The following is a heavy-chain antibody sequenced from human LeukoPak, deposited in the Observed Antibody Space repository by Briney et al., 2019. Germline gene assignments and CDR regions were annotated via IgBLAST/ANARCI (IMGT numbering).Heavy chain of an antibody. Sequence: SETLSLTCTVSSGSVSSGSYYWSWIRQPPGKGLEWIGYIYYSGSTNYNPSLKSRVTISVDTSKNQFSLKLSSVTAADTAVYYCAREAYYYGSGSPYMDVWGKGTTVTVSS. V-gene: IGHV4-61*01. CDR1: SGSVSSGSYY. CDR3: AREAYYYGSGSPYMDV. D-gene: IGHD3-10*01. CDR2: IYYSGST. J-gene: IGHJ6*04.